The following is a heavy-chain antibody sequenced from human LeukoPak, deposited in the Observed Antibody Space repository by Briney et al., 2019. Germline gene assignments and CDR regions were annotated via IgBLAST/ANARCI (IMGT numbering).Heavy chain of an antibody. V-gene: IGHV3-64*01. D-gene: IGHD3-3*01. CDR3: ARSDSHYDFWSAPAGI. Sequence: GGSLRLSCAATGFTFSSYAMHWVRQAPGKGLEYVSAISSNGGSTYYANSVKGRFTISRDNSKNTLYLQMGCLRAEDMAVYYCARSDSHYDFWSAPAGIWGQGTLVTVSS. CDR1: GFTFSSYA. J-gene: IGHJ4*02. CDR2: ISSNGGST.